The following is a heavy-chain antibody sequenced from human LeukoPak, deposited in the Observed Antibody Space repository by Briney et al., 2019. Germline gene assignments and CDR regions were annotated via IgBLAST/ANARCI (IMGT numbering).Heavy chain of an antibody. CDR1: GGSISSYY. D-gene: IGHD3-10*01. J-gene: IGHJ4*02. Sequence: SETLSLTCTVSGGSISSYYWNWIRQPPGKGLEWIGYIYHSGTTYYNPSLNSRVIISVDTSKNQFSLKLSSVTAADTAVYYCASRMLRGVTYYFDYWGQGTLVTVSS. V-gene: IGHV4-30-4*01. CDR2: IYHSGTT. CDR3: ASRMLRGVTYYFDY.